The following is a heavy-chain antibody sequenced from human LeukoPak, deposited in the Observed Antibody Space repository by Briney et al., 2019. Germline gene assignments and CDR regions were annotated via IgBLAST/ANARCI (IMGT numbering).Heavy chain of an antibody. Sequence: GSLRLSCAASGFTVSSNYMSWIRQPPGKGLEWIGSIYYSGSTYYNPSLKSRVTISVDTSKNQFPLKLSSVTAADTAVYYCARRVVRGVMRYYFDYWGQGTLVTVSS. V-gene: IGHV4-39*01. J-gene: IGHJ4*02. CDR2: IYYSGST. CDR1: GFTVSSNY. D-gene: IGHD3-10*01. CDR3: ARRVVRGVMRYYFDY.